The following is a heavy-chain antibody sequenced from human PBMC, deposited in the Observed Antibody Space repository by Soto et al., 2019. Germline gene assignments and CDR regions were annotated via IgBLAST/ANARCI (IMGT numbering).Heavy chain of an antibody. D-gene: IGHD6-13*01. CDR1: GVSISSHDW. CDR2: SHQSGST. CDR3: ATRDNSRFY. Sequence: QVQLQESGPGLVKPSGTLSLTCAVSGVSISSHDWWTWVRQPPGKGLEWFGESHQSGSTNYKSSLXSRVTIEVDTSKNQVSLKLRSVTVADTAVCYCATRDNSRFYWGQGTLVTVSS. V-gene: IGHV4-4*02. J-gene: IGHJ4*02.